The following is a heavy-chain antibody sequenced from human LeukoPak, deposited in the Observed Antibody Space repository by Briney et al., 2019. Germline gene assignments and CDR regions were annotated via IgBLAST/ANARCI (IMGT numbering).Heavy chain of an antibody. J-gene: IGHJ4*02. D-gene: IGHD3-16*01. CDR2: ISGSGGST. Sequence: GGSLRLSCAASGFTFSSYAMSWVRQAPGKGLEWVSAISGSGGSTYYADPVKGRFTISRDNSKNTLYLQMNSLRAEDTAVYYCAKLNYDYVKGYFDYWGQGTLVTVSS. V-gene: IGHV3-23*01. CDR1: GFTFSSYA. CDR3: AKLNYDYVKGYFDY.